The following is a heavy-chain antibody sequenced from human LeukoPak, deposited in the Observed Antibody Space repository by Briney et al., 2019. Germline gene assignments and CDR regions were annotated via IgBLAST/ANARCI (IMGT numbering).Heavy chain of an antibody. CDR1: GYTFTSYD. CDR2: INPSGGST. CDR3: ARERIQLWFYYYYYGMDV. D-gene: IGHD5-18*01. V-gene: IGHV1-46*01. J-gene: IGHJ6*02. Sequence: ASVKVSCKASGYTFTSYDINWVRQAPGQGLEWMGIINPSGGSTSYAQKFQGRVTMTRDTSTSTVYMELSSLRSEDTAVYYCARERIQLWFYYYYYGMDVWGQGTTVTVSS.